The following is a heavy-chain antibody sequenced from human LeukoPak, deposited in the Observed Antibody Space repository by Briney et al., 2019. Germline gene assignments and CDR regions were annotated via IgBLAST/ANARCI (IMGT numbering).Heavy chain of an antibody. V-gene: IGHV3-23*01. CDR2: ISGSGGST. CDR1: GFTFSSYA. CDR3: AKDCSGGSCLDY. D-gene: IGHD2-15*01. Sequence: GASLRLSCAASGFTFSSYAMSWVRQAPGKGLEGVSAISGSGGSTYYADSVKGRFTISRDNSKNTLYLQMNSLRAEDTAVYYCAKDCSGGSCLDYWGQGTLVTVSS. J-gene: IGHJ4*02.